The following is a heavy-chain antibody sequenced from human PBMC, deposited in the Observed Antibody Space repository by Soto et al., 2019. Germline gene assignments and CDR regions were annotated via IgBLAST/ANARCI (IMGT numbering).Heavy chain of an antibody. CDR3: ARAGAYYDFWSGYYIYYFDY. Sequence: GASVKVSCKASGYTFTCYYMHWVRQAPGQGLEWMGWINPNSGGTNYAQKFQGWVTMTRDTSISTAYMELSRLRSDNTAVYYCARAGAYYDFWSGYYIYYFDYWGQGTLVTVSS. J-gene: IGHJ4*02. CDR2: INPNSGGT. V-gene: IGHV1-2*04. CDR1: GYTFTCYY. D-gene: IGHD3-3*01.